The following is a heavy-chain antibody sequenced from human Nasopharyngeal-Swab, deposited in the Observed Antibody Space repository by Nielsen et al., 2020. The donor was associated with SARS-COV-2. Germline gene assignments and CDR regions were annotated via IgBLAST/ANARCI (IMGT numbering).Heavy chain of an antibody. CDR3: AKGGTYCGGDCYSGGGIFDY. CDR1: GFTFDDYA. J-gene: IGHJ4*02. CDR2: ISWNSGSI. D-gene: IGHD2-21*02. V-gene: IGHV3-9*01. Sequence: SLRLSCAASGFTFDDYAMHWVRQAPGKGLEWVSGISWNSGSIVYADSVKGRFTISRDNAKNSLYLQMNSLRAEDTALYYCAKGGTYCGGDCYSGGGIFDYWGQGTLVTVSS.